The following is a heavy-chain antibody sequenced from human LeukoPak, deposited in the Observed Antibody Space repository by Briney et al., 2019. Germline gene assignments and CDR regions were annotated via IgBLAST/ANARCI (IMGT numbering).Heavy chain of an antibody. CDR2: MSSGSSYI. Sequence: PGRSLRLSCAASGFTFSSYAMDWVRQAPGKGLEWISSMSSGSSYIYYADSVRGRFTISRDNAKHSLSLEMNNLRAEDTAMYYCARDRPTGASRVFVVEWGQGTLVTVSS. CDR1: GFTFSSYA. J-gene: IGHJ4*02. CDR3: ARDRPTGASRVFVVE. V-gene: IGHV3-21*01. D-gene: IGHD2-15*01.